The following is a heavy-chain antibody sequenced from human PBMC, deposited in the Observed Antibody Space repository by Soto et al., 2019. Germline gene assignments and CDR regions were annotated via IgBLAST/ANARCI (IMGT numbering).Heavy chain of an antibody. J-gene: IGHJ4*02. V-gene: IGHV5-51*01. D-gene: IGHD3-9*01. Sequence: PGESLKISCKGSGYSFTSYWIGWVRQMPGKGLEWMGIIYPGDSDTRYSPSFQGQVTISADKSISTAYLQWSSLKASDTAMYYCARQNYDILTGHDESNFDYWGQGTLVTVSS. CDR2: IYPGDSDT. CDR3: ARQNYDILTGHDESNFDY. CDR1: GYSFTSYW.